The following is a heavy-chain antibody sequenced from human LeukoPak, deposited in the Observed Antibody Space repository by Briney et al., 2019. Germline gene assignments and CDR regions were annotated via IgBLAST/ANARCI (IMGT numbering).Heavy chain of an antibody. J-gene: IGHJ4*02. CDR1: GYTFTGYY. CDR2: INPNSGGT. V-gene: IGHV1-2*02. Sequence: ASVKVSCKASGYTFTGYYMHWVRQAPGQGLEWMGCINPNSGGTNYAQKFQGRVTMTRDTSISTAYMELSRLTSDDTALYYCARTYTAVHYFDYWGQGTLVTVSS. D-gene: IGHD2-21*02. CDR3: ARTYTAVHYFDY.